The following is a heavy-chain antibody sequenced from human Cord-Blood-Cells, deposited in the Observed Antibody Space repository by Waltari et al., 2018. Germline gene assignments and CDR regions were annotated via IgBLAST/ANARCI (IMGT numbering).Heavy chain of an antibody. J-gene: IGHJ4*02. CDR3: ARGYYDSSGLLFDY. CDR1: GYTFTGYY. Sequence: QVQLVQSGAEVKKPGASVKVSCKASGYTFTGYYMHWVRQARGQGLEWMGGINPNRGGTNDAQKFQGRVTMTRDTSISTAYMELSRLRSDDTAVYYCARGYYDSSGLLFDYWGQGTLVTVSS. CDR2: INPNRGGT. D-gene: IGHD3-22*01. V-gene: IGHV1-2*02.